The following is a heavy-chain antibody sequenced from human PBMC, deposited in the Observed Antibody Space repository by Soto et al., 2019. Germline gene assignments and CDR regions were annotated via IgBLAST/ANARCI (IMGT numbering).Heavy chain of an antibody. V-gene: IGHV3-21*01. J-gene: IGHJ4*02. Sequence: EVQLVESGGGLVKPGGSLRLSCAASGFTFSTYSMNWVRQAPGKGLEWVSSISSSSSYIYYADSVKGRFTISRDNAKNSLYLQMNSLRAEDTAVYYCARAGSGYYDSSGYSKGNYWGQGTLVTVSS. CDR1: GFTFSTYS. CDR2: ISSSSSYI. D-gene: IGHD3-22*01. CDR3: ARAGSGYYDSSGYSKGNY.